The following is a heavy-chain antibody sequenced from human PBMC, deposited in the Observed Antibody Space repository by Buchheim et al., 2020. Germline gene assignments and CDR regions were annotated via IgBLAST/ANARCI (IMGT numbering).Heavy chain of an antibody. CDR3: AIAGGYDILTGPENWFDP. Sequence: EVQLVESGGGLVQPGGSLRLSCAASGFTFSSYSMNWVRQAPGKGLEWVSYISSSSSTIYYADSVKGRFAISRDNAKNSLYLQMYSLSAEDTAVYYCAIAGGYDILTGPENWFDPWGQGT. V-gene: IGHV3-48*01. CDR1: GFTFSSYS. CDR2: ISSSSSTI. J-gene: IGHJ5*02. D-gene: IGHD3-9*01.